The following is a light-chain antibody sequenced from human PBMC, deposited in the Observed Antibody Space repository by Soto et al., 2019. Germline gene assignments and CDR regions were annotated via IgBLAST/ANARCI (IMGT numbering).Light chain of an antibody. CDR3: VTWDSSLSACPNWV. V-gene: IGLV1-51*01. Sequence: QSVLTQPPSVSAAPGQKVTISCSGSSSNIGNNYVSWYQQLPGTAPKLLIYDNNKRPSGIPDRFSGSKSGTSATLGITGLQTGDEAEYYCVTWDSSLSACPNWVFGGGTKLTVL. CDR2: DNN. J-gene: IGLJ3*02. CDR1: SSNIGNNY.